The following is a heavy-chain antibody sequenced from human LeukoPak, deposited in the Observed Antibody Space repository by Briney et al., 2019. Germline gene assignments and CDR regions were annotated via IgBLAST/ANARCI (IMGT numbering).Heavy chain of an antibody. CDR3: AKYLSAKGPPYALEV. CDR1: DFTFRSYA. V-gene: IGHV3-23*01. J-gene: IGHJ6*02. CDR2: ISGSGDST. Sequence: PGGSLRLSCAASDFTFRSYAMQWVRQAQGKGLEWVSGISGSGDSTFYADSVKGRFTIFRDNSKNTLYLQMNSVRAEDTAVYYCAKYLSAKGPPYALEVWGQGTTVTVSS.